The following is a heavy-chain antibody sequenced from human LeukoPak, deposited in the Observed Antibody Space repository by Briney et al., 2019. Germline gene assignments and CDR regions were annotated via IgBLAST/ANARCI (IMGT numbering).Heavy chain of an antibody. CDR1: GGSISSSSYY. CDR2: IYYSGST. V-gene: IGHV4-39*07. D-gene: IGHD3-10*01. CDR3: ARDYYGSGIFDY. Sequence: SETLSLTCTVSGGSISSSSYYWGWIRQPPGKGLGWIGSIYYSGSTYYNPSLKSRVTISVDTSKNQFSLQLNSVTPEDTAVYYCARDYYGSGIFDYWGQGTLVTVSS. J-gene: IGHJ4*02.